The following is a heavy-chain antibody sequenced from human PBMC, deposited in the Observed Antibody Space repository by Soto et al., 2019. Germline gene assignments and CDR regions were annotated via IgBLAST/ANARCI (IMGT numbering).Heavy chain of an antibody. CDR3: AKDGGMEWLVPRVHNWFDP. D-gene: IGHD6-19*01. CDR2: ISYDGSNK. V-gene: IGHV3-30*18. Sequence: VGSLRLSCAASGFTFSSYGMHWVRQAPGKGLEWVAVISYDGSNKYYADSVKGRFTISRDNSKNTLYLQMNSLRAEDTAVYYCAKDGGMEWLVPRVHNWFDPWGQGTLVTVSS. J-gene: IGHJ5*02. CDR1: GFTFSSYG.